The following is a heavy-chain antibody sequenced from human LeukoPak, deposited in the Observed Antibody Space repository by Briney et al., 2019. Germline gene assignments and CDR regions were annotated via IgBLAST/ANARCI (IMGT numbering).Heavy chain of an antibody. V-gene: IGHV3-48*04. Sequence: GGSLRLPCAASGFTFSSYSMNWVRQAPGKGLEWVSYISSSSSTIYYADSVKGRFTISRDNAKNSLYLQMNSLRAEDTAVYYCARVVRYYDSSGYSDYWGQGTLVTVSS. CDR1: GFTFSSYS. D-gene: IGHD3-22*01. CDR3: ARVVRYYDSSGYSDY. J-gene: IGHJ4*02. CDR2: ISSSSSTI.